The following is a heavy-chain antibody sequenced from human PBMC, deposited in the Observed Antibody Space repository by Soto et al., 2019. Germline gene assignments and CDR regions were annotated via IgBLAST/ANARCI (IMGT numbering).Heavy chain of an antibody. J-gene: IGHJ6*02. Sequence: QVQLVQSGAEVKKPGSSVKVSCQASGDTFSTYTITWMRQAPGQGLEWMGGIIPRSATSNYAHKFQGRVTTTAEESTHTAYMELSSVRSADPAGYYCAREGLVLVPTTVNSDYDYYGMDVWGQGTTVTVSS. V-gene: IGHV1-69*12. CDR3: AREGLVLVPTTVNSDYDYYGMDV. CDR2: IIPRSATS. D-gene: IGHD2-2*01. CDR1: GDTFSTYT.